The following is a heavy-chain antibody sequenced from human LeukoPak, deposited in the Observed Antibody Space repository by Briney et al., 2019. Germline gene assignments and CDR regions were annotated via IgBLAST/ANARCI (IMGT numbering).Heavy chain of an antibody. J-gene: IGHJ4*02. CDR1: GGTFSSYA. Sequence: SVTVSCTASGGTFSSYAISWVRQAPGQGLEWMGGIIPIFGTANYAQKFQGRVTITADESTSTAYMELSSLRSEDTAVYYCARDDGYYYDSSGPFDYWGQGTLVTVSS. CDR3: ARDDGYYYDSSGPFDY. V-gene: IGHV1-69*13. D-gene: IGHD3-22*01. CDR2: IIPIFGTA.